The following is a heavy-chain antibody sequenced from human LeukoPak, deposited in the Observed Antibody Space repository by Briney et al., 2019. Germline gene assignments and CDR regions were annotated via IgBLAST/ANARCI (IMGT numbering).Heavy chain of an antibody. Sequence: GESLRLSCAASGYTFRRYAMQWVRQPPGKGLEYVSAISSDGRITHYANPVKGRFTISRDNSKTTLYLQMGSLRADNMAMYYCGRLSGWYWLDNWGQGTLVTVAS. CDR3: GRLSGWYWLDN. J-gene: IGHJ4*02. CDR2: ISSDGRIT. CDR1: GYTFRRYA. V-gene: IGHV3-64*01. D-gene: IGHD6-19*01.